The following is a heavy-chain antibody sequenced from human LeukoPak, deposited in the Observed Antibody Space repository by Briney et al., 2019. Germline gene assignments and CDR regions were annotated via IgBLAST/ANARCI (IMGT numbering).Heavy chain of an antibody. D-gene: IGHD3-22*01. Sequence: GGSLRLSCAASGFTFSSYGMLWVRQAPGKGLEGVAVISYDGSNKYYADSVKGRFTISRDNSKNTVYLQMNSLRAEDTAVYYCAKDRYYYDSSGFQFDYWGQGTLVTVSS. CDR1: GFTFSSYG. V-gene: IGHV3-30*18. CDR2: ISYDGSNK. CDR3: AKDRYYYDSSGFQFDY. J-gene: IGHJ4*02.